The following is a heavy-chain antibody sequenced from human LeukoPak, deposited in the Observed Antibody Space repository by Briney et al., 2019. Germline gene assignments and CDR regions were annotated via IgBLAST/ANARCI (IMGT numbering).Heavy chain of an antibody. V-gene: IGHV1-2*02. Sequence: ASVKVSCKPSGYTFTVSYIHWVRQAPGQGLEWMGWINPNSGGTNYAQKFQGRVTMTRDTSTSTVYMELSSLRSEDTAVYYCARGEVGATRLVYFGYWGQGTLVTVSS. CDR2: INPNSGGT. CDR3: ARGEVGATRLVYFGY. CDR1: GYTFTVSY. J-gene: IGHJ4*02. D-gene: IGHD1-26*01.